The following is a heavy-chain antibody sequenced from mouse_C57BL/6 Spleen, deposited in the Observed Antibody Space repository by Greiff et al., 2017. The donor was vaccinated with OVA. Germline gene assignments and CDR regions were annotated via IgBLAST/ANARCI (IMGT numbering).Heavy chain of an antibody. J-gene: IGHJ2*01. V-gene: IGHV5-9*01. Sequence: EVMLVESGGGLVKPGGSLKLSCAASGFTFSSYTMSWVRQTPEKRLEWVATISGGGGNTYYPDSVKGRFTISRDNAKNTLYLQMSSLRSEDTALYYCARQFLYYYGSSYYFDYWGQGTTLTVSS. CDR1: GFTFSSYT. CDR2: ISGGGGNT. CDR3: ARQFLYYYGSSYYFDY. D-gene: IGHD1-1*01.